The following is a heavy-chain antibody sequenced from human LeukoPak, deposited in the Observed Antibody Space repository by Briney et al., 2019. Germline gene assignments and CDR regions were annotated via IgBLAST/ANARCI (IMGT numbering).Heavy chain of an antibody. V-gene: IGHV4-38-2*02. J-gene: IGHJ3*02. CDR1: GYSISSGYY. D-gene: IGHD3-22*01. CDR2: IYHSGST. CDR3: ARVHVNSGYYFGDAFDI. Sequence: PSETLSLTCTVSGYSISSGYYWGWIRQPPGKGLEWIGSIYHSGSTYYNPSLKSRVTISVDTSKNQFSLKLSSVTAADTAIYYCARVHVNSGYYFGDAFDIWGQGTMVTVSS.